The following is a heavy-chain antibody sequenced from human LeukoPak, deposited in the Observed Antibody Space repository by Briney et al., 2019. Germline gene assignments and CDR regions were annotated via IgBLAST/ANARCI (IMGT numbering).Heavy chain of an antibody. CDR3: ARGSGVITGIDE. CDR1: GFTFSSHW. Sequence: GSLRLSCAASGFTFSSHWMHWVRQAPGKGLVWVSRIKDDGSHTNYADSVKGRFIISRDNAKNTLSLQMNSLRAEDTAVYYCARGSGVITGIDEWGQGTLVTVSS. V-gene: IGHV3-74*01. D-gene: IGHD6-25*01. CDR2: IKDDGSHT. J-gene: IGHJ4*02.